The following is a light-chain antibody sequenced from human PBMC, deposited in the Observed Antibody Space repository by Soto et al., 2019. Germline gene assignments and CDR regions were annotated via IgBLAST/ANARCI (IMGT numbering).Light chain of an antibody. Sequence: QSALTQPRSVSGSPGQSVTISCTGTSSDVGGYNCVSWYQQHPGKAPKLMIYDVSKRPSGVPDRFSGSKSGNTASLTISGLQAEDEADYYCCSYAGSYTGVFVTRTTATVL. J-gene: IGLJ1*01. CDR1: SSDVGGYNC. CDR3: CSYAGSYTGV. CDR2: DVS. V-gene: IGLV2-11*01.